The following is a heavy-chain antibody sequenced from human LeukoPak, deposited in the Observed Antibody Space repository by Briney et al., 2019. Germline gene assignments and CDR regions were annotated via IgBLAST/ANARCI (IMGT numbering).Heavy chain of an antibody. CDR1: GGSISSYY. CDR3: ASSALSYYDFWSGNNWFDP. V-gene: IGHV4-59*01. CDR2: IYYSGST. J-gene: IGHJ5*02. D-gene: IGHD3-3*01. Sequence: PSETLSLTCTVSGGSISSYYWSWIRQPPGKGLEWIGDIYYSGSTNYNPSLKSRVTISVDTSKNQFSLKLSSVTAADTAVYYCASSALSYYDFWSGNNWFDPWGQGTLVTVSS.